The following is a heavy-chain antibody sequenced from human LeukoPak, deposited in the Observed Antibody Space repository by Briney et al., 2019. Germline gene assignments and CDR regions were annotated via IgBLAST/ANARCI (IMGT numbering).Heavy chain of an antibody. CDR2: IWRDGSHR. CDR1: GFAFNDFA. J-gene: IGHJ4*02. Sequence: GRSLTLSCAASGFAFNDFAMYWVRQAPGKGLDWVAVIWRDGSHRYYAHSIKGRFTISRDNSKNTLYLQMSSLRAEDTAVYYCAKSSIMFAAGRLGSIDFWGQGTPVTVSS. D-gene: IGHD1-26*01. V-gene: IGHV3-33*06. CDR3: AKSSIMFAAGRLGSIDF.